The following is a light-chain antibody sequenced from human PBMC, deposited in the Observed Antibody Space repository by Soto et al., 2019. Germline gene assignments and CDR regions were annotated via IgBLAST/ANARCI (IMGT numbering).Light chain of an antibody. V-gene: IGKV3-11*01. CDR2: DAS. CDR3: QQLSNWPPWT. Sequence: EVVLTQSPATLSLSPGERATLSCRASQSVTIYLAWYQKKPGQAPRLLIYDASNRATGIPARFSGSGSGTDFTLTISSLEPEDFAVYYCQQLSNWPPWTCGQGTKVEIK. J-gene: IGKJ1*01. CDR1: QSVTIY.